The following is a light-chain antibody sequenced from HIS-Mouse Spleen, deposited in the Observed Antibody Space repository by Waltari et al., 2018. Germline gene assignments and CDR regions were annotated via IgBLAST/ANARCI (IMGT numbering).Light chain of an antibody. CDR1: SSNIGAGYD. Sequence: QSVLTQPPSVSGAPGQRVTISCTGRSSNIGAGYDVHWYQPLPGTAPKLLIYGNSNRPSGVPDRFSGSKSGTSASLAITGLQAEDEADYYCQSYDSSVVFGGGTKLTVL. CDR2: GNS. V-gene: IGLV1-40*01. CDR3: QSYDSSVV. J-gene: IGLJ2*01.